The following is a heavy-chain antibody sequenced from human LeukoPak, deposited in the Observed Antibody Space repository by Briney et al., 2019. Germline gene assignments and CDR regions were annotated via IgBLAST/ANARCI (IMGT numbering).Heavy chain of an antibody. CDR2: ISGSGGST. D-gene: IGHD5-12*01. CDR1: GFTFSSYG. V-gene: IGHV3-23*01. J-gene: IGHJ4*02. CDR3: ATHHLWLLPLNY. Sequence: GGSLRLSCAASGFTFSSYGMHWVRQAPGKGLEWVSAISGSGGSTYYADSVKGRFTISRDNSKNTLYLQMNSLRAEDTAVYYCATHHLWLLPLNYWGQGTLVTVSS.